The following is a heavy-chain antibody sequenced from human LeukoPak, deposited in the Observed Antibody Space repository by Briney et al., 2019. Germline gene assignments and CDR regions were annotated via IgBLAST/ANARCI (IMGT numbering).Heavy chain of an antibody. D-gene: IGHD6-19*01. J-gene: IGHJ3*02. CDR2: IYHSGST. V-gene: IGHV4-4*02. CDR3: AGGNEASGWCGPAAFDI. Sequence: SETLSLTCAVSGGSITTSNWWSWVRQPPGKGLEWIGEIYHSGSTNYNPSLKSRVTISVDKSKNQFSLKLSSVTAADTAVYYCAGGNEASGWCGPAAFDIWGQGTMVTVSS. CDR1: GGSITTSNW.